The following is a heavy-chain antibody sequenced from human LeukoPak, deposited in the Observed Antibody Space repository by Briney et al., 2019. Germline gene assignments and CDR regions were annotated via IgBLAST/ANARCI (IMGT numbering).Heavy chain of an antibody. CDR3: ARGGYYDILTGRIDY. Sequence: GGSLRLSCAASGFTFSSYAMHWVRQAPGKGLEWVAVISYDGSNKYYADSVKGRFTISRDNSRNTLYLQMNSLRAEDTALYYCARGGYYDILTGRIDYWGQGILVTVSS. CDR1: GFTFSSYA. J-gene: IGHJ4*02. CDR2: ISYDGSNK. V-gene: IGHV3-30*04. D-gene: IGHD3-9*01.